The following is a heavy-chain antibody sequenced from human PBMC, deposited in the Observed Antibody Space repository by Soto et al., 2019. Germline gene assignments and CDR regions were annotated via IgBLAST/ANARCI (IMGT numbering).Heavy chain of an antibody. CDR2: IYHSGST. J-gene: IGHJ3*02. D-gene: IGHD2-2*01. CDR3: ARVRDIVVVPAAGDAFDI. CDR1: SGSISSSNW. V-gene: IGHV4-4*02. Sequence: SETLSLTCAVSSGSISSSNWWSWVRQPPGKGLEWIGEIYHSGSTNYNPSLKSRVTISVDKSKNQFSLKLSSVTAADTAVYYCARVRDIVVVPAAGDAFDIWGQGTMVTVSS.